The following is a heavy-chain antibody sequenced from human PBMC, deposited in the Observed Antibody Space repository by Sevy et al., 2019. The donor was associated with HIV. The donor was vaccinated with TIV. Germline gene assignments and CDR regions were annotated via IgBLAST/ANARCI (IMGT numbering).Heavy chain of an antibody. Sequence: GGSLRLSCAASGFAFSSYTVHWVRQAPDKGLEWVALISYDESSEYYADSVRGRFTISRDTSESTLYLQMSSLRAEDTAVYYCAREGNYGDSGDAFDIWGQGTLVTVSS. CDR2: ISYDESSE. V-gene: IGHV3-30*14. J-gene: IGHJ3*02. CDR1: GFAFSSYT. CDR3: AREGNYGDSGDAFDI. D-gene: IGHD4-17*01.